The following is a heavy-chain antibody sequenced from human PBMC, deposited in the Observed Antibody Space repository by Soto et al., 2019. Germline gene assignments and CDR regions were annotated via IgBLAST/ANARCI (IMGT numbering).Heavy chain of an antibody. Sequence: VQLVQSGAEVKKPGSSVKVSCKASGGTFSSYAISWVRQAPGQGLEWMGGIIPIFGTANYAQKFQGRVTTTADESTCTAYMELSSLRSEDTAVYYCARAREDIVVVVAAPYYYYGMDVWGQGTTVTVSS. V-gene: IGHV1-69*12. CDR1: GGTFSSYA. CDR2: IIPIFGTA. CDR3: ARAREDIVVVVAAPYYYYGMDV. J-gene: IGHJ6*02. D-gene: IGHD2-15*01.